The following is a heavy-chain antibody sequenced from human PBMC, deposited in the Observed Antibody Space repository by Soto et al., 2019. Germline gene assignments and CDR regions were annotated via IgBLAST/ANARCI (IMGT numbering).Heavy chain of an antibody. Sequence: GGSLRLSCSASGFTFSSYDMHWVRQGPGKGLEWVSAIGTAGDTNYAGSVKGRCTISRENAKNSLYLQMNSLRAGDTAIYFCARAIGPTIFDYWGQGTLVTVSS. D-gene: IGHD3-22*01. J-gene: IGHJ4*02. CDR1: GFTFSSYD. CDR3: ARAIGPTIFDY. V-gene: IGHV3-13*04. CDR2: IGTAGDT.